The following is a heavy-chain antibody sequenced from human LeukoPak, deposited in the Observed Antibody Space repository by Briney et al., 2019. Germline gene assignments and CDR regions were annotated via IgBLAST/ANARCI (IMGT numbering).Heavy chain of an antibody. CDR1: GYTFTSHA. D-gene: IGHD3-16*01. CDR2: INAGNGNT. Sequence: ASVKVSCKASGYTFTSHAMHWVRQAPGQRLEWMGWINAGNGNTKYSQKFQGRVTITRDTSASTAYMELSSLTSEDTAVYYCARDLYGDYFDYWGQGTLVTVSS. J-gene: IGHJ4*02. CDR3: ARDLYGDYFDY. V-gene: IGHV1-3*01.